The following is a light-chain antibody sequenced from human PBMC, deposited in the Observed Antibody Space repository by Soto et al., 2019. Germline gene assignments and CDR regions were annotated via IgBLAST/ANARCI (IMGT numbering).Light chain of an antibody. J-gene: IGLJ1*01. V-gene: IGLV2-14*01. CDR2: EVT. Sequence: QSALTQPASVSGSPGQSITISCTGTSGDVGGYIYVSWYRQHPGKAPKPIIYEVTNRPSGVSNRFSGSKSGNTASLTISGLQAEDEADYYCRSYTSMTTLVFVTGTKLTVL. CDR3: RSYTSMTTLV. CDR1: SGDVGGYIY.